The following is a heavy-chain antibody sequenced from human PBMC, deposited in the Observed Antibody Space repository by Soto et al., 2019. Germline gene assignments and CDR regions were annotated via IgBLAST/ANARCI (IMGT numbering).Heavy chain of an antibody. CDR1: GYTFTSYD. CDR3: SRGTKGGYGYPYYDYGMDV. V-gene: IGHV1-8*01. Sequence: QVQLVQSGAEVKKPGASVKVSCKASGYTFTSYDINWVRQATGQGLEWMGWMNPNSGNTGYAQKFQGRVTMTRNTSISTAYMELRSLRSEDTAVYYCSRGTKGGYGYPYYDYGMDVWGQGTTVTVSS. CDR2: MNPNSGNT. J-gene: IGHJ6*02. D-gene: IGHD5-18*01.